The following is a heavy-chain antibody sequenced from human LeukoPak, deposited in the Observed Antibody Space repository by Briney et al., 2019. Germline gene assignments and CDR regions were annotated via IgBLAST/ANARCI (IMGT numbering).Heavy chain of an antibody. Sequence: SETLSLTCTVSGGSISSSSYYWGWIRQPPGRGLEWIGSIYYSGSTNYNPSLKSRVTISVDTSKNQFSLKLSSVTAADTAVYYCARSGSYWPDAFDIWGQGTMVTVSS. CDR2: IYYSGST. CDR3: ARSGSYWPDAFDI. V-gene: IGHV4-39*07. D-gene: IGHD1-26*01. CDR1: GGSISSSSYY. J-gene: IGHJ3*02.